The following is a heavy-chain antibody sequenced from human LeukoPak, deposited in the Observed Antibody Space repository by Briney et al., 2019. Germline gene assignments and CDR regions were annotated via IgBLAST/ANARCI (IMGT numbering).Heavy chain of an antibody. CDR2: INPISGGT. Sequence: ASVKVSCKASGYTFTAYYIHWVRQAPGQGLEWMGWINPISGGTNYAQKFQGRVTLTRDTSITTAYMELSTLKSDDTAVYYCARDKPGYSSYYEYWGQGTLATVSS. V-gene: IGHV1-2*02. J-gene: IGHJ4*02. CDR1: GYTFTAYY. D-gene: IGHD6-13*01. CDR3: ARDKPGYSSYYEY.